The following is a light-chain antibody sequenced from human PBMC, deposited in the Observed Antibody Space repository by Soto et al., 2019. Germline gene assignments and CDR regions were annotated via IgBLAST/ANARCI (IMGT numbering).Light chain of an antibody. CDR1: QSIRSY. CDR3: QQSYSTPPWT. CDR2: DAS. J-gene: IGKJ1*01. Sequence: TQSPSSLSASVGDKVTITCRASQSIRSYLNWVQQKPGKAPKLLIYDASSLQTGVPSRFSGSGSGTDFSLTISSLQPEDFATYYCQQSYSTPPWTFGQGTKVEIK. V-gene: IGKV1-39*01.